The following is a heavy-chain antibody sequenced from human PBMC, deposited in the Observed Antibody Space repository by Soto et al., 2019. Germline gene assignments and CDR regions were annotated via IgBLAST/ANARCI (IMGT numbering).Heavy chain of an antibody. J-gene: IGHJ4*02. Sequence: SDTPSLTSAVYGDSFSCYYLLLLRQPPGKGLEWIGEINHSGSTNYNPSLKSRVTMSVDTSKNQFSLKLSSVTAADTAVYYCAGNIVATISSFDYWGQGTLVTVS. CDR1: GDSFSCYY. CDR3: AGNIVATISSFDY. D-gene: IGHD5-12*01. CDR2: INHSGST. V-gene: IGHV4-34*01.